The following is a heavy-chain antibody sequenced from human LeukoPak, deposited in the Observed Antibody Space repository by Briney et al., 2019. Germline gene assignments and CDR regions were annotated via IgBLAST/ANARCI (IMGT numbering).Heavy chain of an antibody. V-gene: IGHV4-59*10. J-gene: IGHJ4*02. CDR3: ARGGYYFDY. Sequence: SETLSLTCAVYGGSFSGYYWTWIRQPAGKGLEWIGRIYTSGSTNYNPSLKNRVTISVDTSKNQFSLKLSSVTAADTAVYYCARGGYYFDYWGQGTLVTVSS. CDR1: GGSFSGYY. CDR2: IYTSGST.